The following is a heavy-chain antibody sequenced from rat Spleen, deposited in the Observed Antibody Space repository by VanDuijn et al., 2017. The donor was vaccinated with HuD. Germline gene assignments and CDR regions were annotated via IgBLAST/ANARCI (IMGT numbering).Heavy chain of an antibody. D-gene: IGHD1-1*01. CDR1: GFSLSSNG. V-gene: IGHV2S12*01. CDR2: ISSGGST. Sequence: QVQLMESGPGLVQPSQTLSLTCTVSGFSLSSNGVSWVRQPPGKGLEWIATISSGGSTYYNSVLKFRLSISRDTSKSQVFLKMSSLQTEDTATYYCARADYSGDHVMDAWGQGASVTVSS. CDR3: ARADYSGDHVMDA. J-gene: IGHJ4*01.